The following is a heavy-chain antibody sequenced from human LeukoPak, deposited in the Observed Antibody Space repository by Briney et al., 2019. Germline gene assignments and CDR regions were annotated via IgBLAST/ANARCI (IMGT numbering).Heavy chain of an antibody. J-gene: IGHJ4*02. CDR1: GFTFSSYA. CDR3: ASRKDTPHLPDY. D-gene: IGHD5-18*01. V-gene: IGHV3-30-3*01. Sequence: GGSLRLSCAASGFTFSSYAMHWVRQAPAKGLEWVAVISYDGSNKYYADSVKGRFTISRDNSKNTLYLQMNSLRAEDTAVYYCASRKDTPHLPDYWGQGTLVTVSS. CDR2: ISYDGSNK.